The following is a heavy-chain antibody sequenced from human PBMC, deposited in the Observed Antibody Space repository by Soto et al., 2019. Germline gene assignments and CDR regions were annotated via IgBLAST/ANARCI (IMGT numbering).Heavy chain of an antibody. CDR3: ARAGSSGWYHYFDY. CDR1: GGSFSGYY. D-gene: IGHD6-19*01. J-gene: IGHJ4*02. CDR2: INHSGST. Sequence: PSETLSLTCAVYGGSFSGYYWSWIRQPPGKGLEWIGEINHSGSTNYNPSLKSRVTISVDTSKNQFSLKLSSVTAADTAVYYCARAGSSGWYHYFDYWGQGTLVT. V-gene: IGHV4-34*01.